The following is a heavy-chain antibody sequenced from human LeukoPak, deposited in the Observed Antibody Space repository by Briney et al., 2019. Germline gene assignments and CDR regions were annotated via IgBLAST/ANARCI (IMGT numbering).Heavy chain of an antibody. Sequence: SETLSLTCTVSGGSISSINSNYCSWIRQPPGKGLEWIGYIYNSGSTNYNPSLKSRVTISVDTSKNQFSLKLSSVTAADTAVYYCARQAGDNSGPFDYWGQGTVVTVSS. J-gene: IGHJ4*02. CDR1: GGSISSINSNY. CDR2: IYNSGST. CDR3: ARQAGDNSGPFDY. D-gene: IGHD4-23*01. V-gene: IGHV4-59*08.